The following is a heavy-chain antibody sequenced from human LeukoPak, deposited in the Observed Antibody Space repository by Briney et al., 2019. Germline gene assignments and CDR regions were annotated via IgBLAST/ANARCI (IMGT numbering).Heavy chain of an antibody. J-gene: IGHJ6*02. Sequence: SETLSLTCAVYGGSFSGYYWSWIRQPPGKGLEWIGEINHSGSTNYNPSLKSRVTISVDTSKNQFSRKLSSVTAADTAVYYCARGCSSTSCYYYYYYGMDVWGQGTTVTVSS. D-gene: IGHD2-2*01. V-gene: IGHV4-34*01. CDR3: ARGCSSTSCYYYYYYGMDV. CDR2: INHSGST. CDR1: GGSFSGYY.